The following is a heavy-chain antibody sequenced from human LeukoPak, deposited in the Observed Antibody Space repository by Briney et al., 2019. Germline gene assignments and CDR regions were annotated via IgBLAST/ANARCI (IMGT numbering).Heavy chain of an antibody. CDR1: GFNFHDYA. J-gene: IGHJ4*02. CDR3: AKDMESGYYTPGACDY. Sequence: PGGSLRLSCAASGFNFHDYAMHWVRQAPGKGLEWVSGISWNSGTIGYADSVKGRFTISRDNAKNSLYLQMHSLRADDTALYYCAKDMESGYYTPGACDYWGQGIQVTVSS. V-gene: IGHV3-9*01. D-gene: IGHD3-22*01. CDR2: ISWNSGTI.